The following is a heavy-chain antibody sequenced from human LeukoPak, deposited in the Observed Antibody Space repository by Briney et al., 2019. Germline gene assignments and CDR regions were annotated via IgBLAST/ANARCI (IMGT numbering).Heavy chain of an antibody. CDR2: ISYDGSNK. D-gene: IGHD6-19*01. J-gene: IGHJ3*02. Sequence: PGGSLRLSCAASGFTLSSYAMHWVRQAPGKGLEWVAVISYDGSNKYYADSVKGRFTISRDNSKNTLYLQMNSLRAEDTAVYYCAKDLESSGSRGDAFDIWGQGTMVTVSS. CDR3: AKDLESSGSRGDAFDI. V-gene: IGHV3-30-3*01. CDR1: GFTLSSYA.